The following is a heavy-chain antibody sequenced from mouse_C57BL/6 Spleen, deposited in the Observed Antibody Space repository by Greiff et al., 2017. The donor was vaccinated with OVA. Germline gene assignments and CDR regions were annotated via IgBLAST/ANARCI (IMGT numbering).Heavy chain of an antibody. CDR3: AETGTWAMDY. D-gene: IGHD4-1*01. CDR1: GYTFTSYW. V-gene: IGHV1-64*01. CDR2: IHPNSGST. Sequence: VQLQQSGAELVKPGASVKLSCKASGYTFTSYWMHWVKQRPGQGLEWIGMIHPNSGSTNYNEKFKSKATLTVDKSSSTAYMQLSSLTSEDSAVYYCAETGTWAMDYWGQGTSVTVSS. J-gene: IGHJ4*01.